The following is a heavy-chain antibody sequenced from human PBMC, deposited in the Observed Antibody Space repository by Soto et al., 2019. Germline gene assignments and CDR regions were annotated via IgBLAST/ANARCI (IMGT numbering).Heavy chain of an antibody. Sequence: SETRSLTCTVSGGSISSSIYYWVWIRQPPGKGLEWIGSIYYSGSTYYNPSLKSRVTISVDTSKNQFSLKLSSVTAADTAVYYCARISRYYYGMDVWGQGTTVTVSS. CDR1: GGSISSSIYY. CDR2: IYYSGST. V-gene: IGHV4-39*01. J-gene: IGHJ6*02. D-gene: IGHD3-16*01. CDR3: ARISRYYYGMDV.